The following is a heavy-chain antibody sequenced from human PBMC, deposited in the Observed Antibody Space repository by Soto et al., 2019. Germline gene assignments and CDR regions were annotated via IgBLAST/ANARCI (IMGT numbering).Heavy chain of an antibody. CDR3: ARVHDRSGYYRD. J-gene: IGHJ4*02. Sequence: SETLSLTCTVSGGTIRNGDHYWTWIRQPPGKGLDWIGYMYYSGSADYNPSLKSRAIISVDTSKSQFSLKLSSVTAADTAIYYCARVHDRSGYYRDWGQGTLVTVSS. CDR2: MYYSGSA. D-gene: IGHD3-22*01. V-gene: IGHV4-30-4*01. CDR1: GGTIRNGDHY.